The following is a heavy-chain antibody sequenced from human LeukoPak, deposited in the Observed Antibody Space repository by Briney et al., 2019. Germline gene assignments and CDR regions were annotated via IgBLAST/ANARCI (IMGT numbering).Heavy chain of an antibody. J-gene: IGHJ4*02. CDR3: ARAALAVAPSTGY. D-gene: IGHD6-19*01. V-gene: IGHV3-21*01. CDR2: ISSSSSYI. Sequence: GRSLRLSCAASGFTFSSYSMNWVRQAPGKGLEWVSSISSSSSYIYYADSVKGRFTISRDNAKNSLYLQMNSLRAEDTAVYYCARAALAVAPSTGYWGQGTLVTVSS. CDR1: GFTFSSYS.